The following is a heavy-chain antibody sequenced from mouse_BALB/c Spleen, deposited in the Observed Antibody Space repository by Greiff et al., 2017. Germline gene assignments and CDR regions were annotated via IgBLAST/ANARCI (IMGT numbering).Heavy chain of an antibody. CDR3: AYGYDGDY. V-gene: IGHV1-7*01. CDR1: GYTFTSYW. D-gene: IGHD2-2*01. Sequence: QVQLKESGAELAKPGASVKMSCKASGYTFTSYWMHWVKQRPGQGLEWIGYINPSTGYTEYNQKFKDKATLTADKSSSTAYMQLSSLTSEDSAVYYCAYGYDGDYWGQGTTLTVSS. J-gene: IGHJ2*01. CDR2: INPSTGYT.